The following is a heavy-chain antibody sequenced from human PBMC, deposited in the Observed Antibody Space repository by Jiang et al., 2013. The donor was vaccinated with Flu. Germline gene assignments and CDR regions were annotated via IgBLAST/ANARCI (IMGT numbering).Heavy chain of an antibody. V-gene: IGHV4-61*01. Sequence: VKPSETLSLTCTVSGGSVSSGSYYWYWIRQPPGKGLEWIGYISYTGTTHYNPSLKSRVTISVETSKNQFSLKLSSVSAADTAVYYCARNYGDYVDALDIWGQGTMVSVSS. CDR3: ARNYGDYVDALDI. CDR2: ISYTGTT. J-gene: IGHJ3*02. D-gene: IGHD4-17*01. CDR1: GGSVSSGSYY.